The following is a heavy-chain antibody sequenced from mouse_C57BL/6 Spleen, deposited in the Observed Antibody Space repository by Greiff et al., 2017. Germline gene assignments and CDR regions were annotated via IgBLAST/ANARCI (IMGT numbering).Heavy chain of an antibody. Sequence: QVQLQQSGAELVRPGASVKLSCKASGYTFTDYYINWVKQRPGQGLEWIGRIYPGSGNTYYNEKFKGKATLTAEKSSSTAYMQLSSLTSEDSAVYFCARDYYGSSPWFAYWGQGTLVTVSA. CDR3: ARDYYGSSPWFAY. J-gene: IGHJ3*01. CDR2: IYPGSGNT. V-gene: IGHV1-76*01. CDR1: GYTFTDYY. D-gene: IGHD1-1*01.